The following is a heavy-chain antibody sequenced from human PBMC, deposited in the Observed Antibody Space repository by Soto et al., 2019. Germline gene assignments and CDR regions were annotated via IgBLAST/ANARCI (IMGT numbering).Heavy chain of an antibody. D-gene: IGHD3-9*01. CDR2: IRSKAYGGTT. Sequence: GSLRLSCTASGFTFGDYAMSWFRQAPGKGLEWVGFIRSKAYGGTTEYAASVKGRFTISRDDSKSIAYLQMNSLKTEDTAVYYCTSYYDILTGLYTAFDYWGQGTLVTVSS. J-gene: IGHJ4*02. V-gene: IGHV3-49*03. CDR1: GFTFGDYA. CDR3: TSYYDILTGLYTAFDY.